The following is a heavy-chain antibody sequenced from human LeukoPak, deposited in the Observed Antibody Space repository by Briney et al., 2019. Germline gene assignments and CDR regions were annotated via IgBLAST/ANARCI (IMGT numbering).Heavy chain of an antibody. D-gene: IGHD4-17*01. J-gene: IGHJ4*02. V-gene: IGHV4-59*08. CDR2: ISYRGNT. CDR1: GGSINNYY. Sequence: SETLSLTCTVSGGSINNYYWSWIRQPPGKGLEWIGYISYRGNTNYIPSLKSRVTISLDTSNSQFSLQLSSVTAADTAVYYCARGQGFDYGDYAGYFDYWGQGTLVTVSS. CDR3: ARGQGFDYGDYAGYFDY.